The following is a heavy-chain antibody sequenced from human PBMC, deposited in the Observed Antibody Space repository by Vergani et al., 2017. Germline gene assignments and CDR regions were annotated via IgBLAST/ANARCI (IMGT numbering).Heavy chain of an antibody. CDR2: ISAYNGNT. CDR3: AGPRIAVAVVEYYYGMDV. V-gene: IGHV1-18*01. Sequence: QVQLVQSGAEVKKPGASVKVSCKASGYTFTSSGISWVRQAPGQGLDWMGWISAYNGNTNYAQKLQGRVTMTTDTSTSTAYMELRSLRSDDTAVYYCAGPRIAVAVVEYYYGMDVWGQGTTVTVSS. CDR1: GYTFTSSG. J-gene: IGHJ6*02. D-gene: IGHD6-19*01.